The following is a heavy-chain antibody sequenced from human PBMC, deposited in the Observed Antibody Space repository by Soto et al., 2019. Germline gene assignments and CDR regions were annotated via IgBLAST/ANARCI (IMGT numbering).Heavy chain of an antibody. J-gene: IGHJ4*02. D-gene: IGHD6-6*01. V-gene: IGHV3-23*01. CDR1: GFTFSNYA. Sequence: GGSLRLSCAASGFTFSNYAMSWVRQAPGKGLEWVSGISGTGGSTYYTDSVKGRFTISRDNSKNTLYLQMNSLRAEDTAVYYCALKGYSSSSSFDYWGQGTLVTVSS. CDR2: ISGTGGST. CDR3: ALKGYSSSSSFDY.